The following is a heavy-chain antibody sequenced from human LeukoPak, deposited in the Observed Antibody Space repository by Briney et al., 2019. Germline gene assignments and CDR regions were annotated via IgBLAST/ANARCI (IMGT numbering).Heavy chain of an antibody. V-gene: IGHV3-49*04. J-gene: IGHJ4*02. CDR3: TRSPGIAVANFDY. CDR2: IRSKVYGGTT. Sequence: PGRSLRLSCTASGFTFGDYAMSWVRQAPGKGLEWVGFIRSKVYGGTTEYAASVKGRFTISRDDSKSIAYLQMNSLKTEDTAVYYCTRSPGIAVANFDYWGQGTLVTVSS. D-gene: IGHD6-19*01. CDR1: GFTFGDYA.